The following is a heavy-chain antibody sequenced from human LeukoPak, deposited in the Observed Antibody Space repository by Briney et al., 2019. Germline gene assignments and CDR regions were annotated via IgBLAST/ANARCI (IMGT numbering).Heavy chain of an antibody. CDR2: INPNSGGT. CDR1: GYTFTGYY. D-gene: IGHD5-18*01. Sequence: ASVKVSCKASGYTFTGYYMHWVRQAPGQGLEWMGWINPNSGGTNYAQKFQGRVTMTRDTSISTAYMEVRSLRSDDTAVYYCTRDLGVDTTMIFFDYWGQGSLVTVSS. V-gene: IGHV1-2*02. J-gene: IGHJ4*02. CDR3: TRDLGVDTTMIFFDY.